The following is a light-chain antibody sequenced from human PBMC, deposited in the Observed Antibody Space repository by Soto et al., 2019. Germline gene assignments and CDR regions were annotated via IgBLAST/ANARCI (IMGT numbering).Light chain of an antibody. J-gene: IGLJ2*01. CDR3: SLYYSGNHV. CDR1: TGAVTGGHH. Sequence: QTVVTQEPSLTVSPGGTVTLTCGSSTGAVTGGHHPYWIQQKPGQAPKTLIYDASNKDSWTPARFSGSLLGGKAALTLSGAQPEDEADYYCSLYYSGNHVFGGGTKVPVL. CDR2: DAS. V-gene: IGLV7-46*01.